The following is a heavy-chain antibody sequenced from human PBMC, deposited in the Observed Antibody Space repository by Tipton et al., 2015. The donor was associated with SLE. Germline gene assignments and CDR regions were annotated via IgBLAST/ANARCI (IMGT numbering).Heavy chain of an antibody. CDR2: INNRGNT. CDR3: ARRGPIAVVISNAFDI. V-gene: IGHV4-39*01. D-gene: IGHD2-21*01. J-gene: IGHJ3*02. CDR1: GGSINTASNF. Sequence: TLSLTCTVSGGSINTASNFWGWIRQRPGKGLESIGTINNRGNTDYSPSLKTRVTISVDKSKNQFSLNLNSFIAADTAVYYCARRGPIAVVISNAFDIWGQGTVVTVSS.